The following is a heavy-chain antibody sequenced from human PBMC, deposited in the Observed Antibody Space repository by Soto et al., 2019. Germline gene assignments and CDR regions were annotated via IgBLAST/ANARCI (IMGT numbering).Heavy chain of an antibody. D-gene: IGHD2-21*02. CDR1: GYTFTSYS. Sequence: GASVKVSCKASGYTFTSYSMHWVRHAPSQRLEWMGWIHAGNGNTKYSQKFQGRVTITRDISASTAYMEVSSLRSEDTAVYYCAMAVVTAASGFDYYCMDVWGEGTTVTVSS. V-gene: IGHV1-3*01. J-gene: IGHJ6*03. CDR2: IHAGNGNT. CDR3: AMAVVTAASGFDYYCMDV.